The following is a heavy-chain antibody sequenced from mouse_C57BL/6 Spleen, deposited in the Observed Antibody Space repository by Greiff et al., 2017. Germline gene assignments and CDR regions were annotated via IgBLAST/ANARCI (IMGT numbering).Heavy chain of an antibody. V-gene: IGHV1-82*01. CDR2: IYPGDGDT. Sequence: VQLQQSGPELVKPGASVKISCKASGYAFSSSWMNWVKQRPGKGLEWIGRIYPGDGDTNYNGKFKGKATLTADKSSSTAYMQLSSLTSEDSAVYFCARGGVPWFAYWGQGTLVTVSA. J-gene: IGHJ3*01. CDR1: GYAFSSSW. CDR3: ARGGVPWFAY.